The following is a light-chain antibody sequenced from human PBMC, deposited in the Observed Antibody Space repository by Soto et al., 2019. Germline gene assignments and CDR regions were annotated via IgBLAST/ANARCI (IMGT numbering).Light chain of an antibody. CDR1: QIVGRDY. V-gene: IGKV3D-20*02. CDR3: QQRSSWPLT. Sequence: EIVLTQSPGTLSLSPGESATLSCRASQIVGRDYLAWFQHKPGQAPRLLIYDASNRATGVPDRFSGSGSGTDFTLTVSRLEPEDFAVYYCQQRSSWPLTFGGGTKVEIK. CDR2: DAS. J-gene: IGKJ4*01.